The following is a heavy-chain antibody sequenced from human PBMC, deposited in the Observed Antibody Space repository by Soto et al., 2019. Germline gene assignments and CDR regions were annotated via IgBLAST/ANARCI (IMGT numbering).Heavy chain of an antibody. CDR1: CGSVNTDEYY. CDR3: ARNFFDFLSGHRGQDLDF. J-gene: IGHJ4*02. D-gene: IGHD3-3*01. V-gene: IGHV4-61*08. Sequence: QVQLQESGPGLVQPSETLSLTCSVSCGSVNTDEYYWTWIRQPTGYGLEYIRYIYNGNNTSYNSYLKGRVTITVDTSRHQLSLRLSSVTATDTAVYYCARNFFDFLSGHRGQDLDFWGQGALVAVSA. CDR2: IYNGNNT.